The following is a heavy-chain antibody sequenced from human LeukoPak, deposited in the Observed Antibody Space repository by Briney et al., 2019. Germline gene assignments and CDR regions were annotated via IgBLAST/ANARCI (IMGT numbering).Heavy chain of an antibody. D-gene: IGHD3-10*01. CDR2: ISAYNGNT. CDR1: GYTFTSYG. CDR3: ARAPMVRGVIPDNYFDY. V-gene: IGHV1-18*01. Sequence: ASVKVSCKASGYTFTSYGISWVRQAPGQGLEWMGWISAYNGNTNYAQKLQGRVTMTTDTSTSTAYMELRSLRSDDTAVYYCARAPMVRGVIPDNYFDYWGQGTLVTVSS. J-gene: IGHJ4*02.